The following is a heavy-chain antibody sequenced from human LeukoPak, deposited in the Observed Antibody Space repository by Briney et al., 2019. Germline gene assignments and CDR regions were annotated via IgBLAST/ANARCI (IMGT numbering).Heavy chain of an antibody. CDR3: ARTSIYGDYPTSLNWFDP. CDR2: ISAYNGNT. Sequence: ASVKVSCKDSGYTFTTYGISWVRRAPGQGLEWMGWISAYNGNTNYAQKLQGRVTMTTDTSTSTAYMELRSLRSDDTAVYYCARTSIYGDYPTSLNWFDPWGQGTLVTVSS. V-gene: IGHV1-18*01. J-gene: IGHJ5*02. D-gene: IGHD4-17*01. CDR1: GYTFTTYG.